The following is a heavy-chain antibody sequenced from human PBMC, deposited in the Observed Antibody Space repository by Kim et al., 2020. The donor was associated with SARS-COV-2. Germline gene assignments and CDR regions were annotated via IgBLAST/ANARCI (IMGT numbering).Heavy chain of an antibody. Sequence: GGSLRLSCAASGFTFSSYGIHWVRQAPGKGLEWVAVISYDGRNKYYADSVKGRFTISRDNSKNTLYLQMNSLRPEDTAVYYCAKDRWYYDFWSGLIDYYYYGMDVWGQGTTVTVSS. D-gene: IGHD3-3*01. V-gene: IGHV3-30*18. CDR2: ISYDGRNK. J-gene: IGHJ6*02. CDR3: AKDRWYYDFWSGLIDYYYYGMDV. CDR1: GFTFSSYG.